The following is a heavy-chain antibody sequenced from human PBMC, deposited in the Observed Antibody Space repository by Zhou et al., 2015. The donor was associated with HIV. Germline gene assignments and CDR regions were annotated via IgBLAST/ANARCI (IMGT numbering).Heavy chain of an antibody. CDR2: IIPIFGTA. Sequence: QVQLVQSGAEVKKPGSSVRVSCTASGGSLGNYGISWVRQAPGQGLEWMGGIIPIFGTANYAQKFQGRVTITADKSTSTAYMELSSLRSEDTAVYYCASPPLEVVTAIPLYYYGMDVWGQGP. CDR3: ASPPLEVVTAIPLYYYGMDV. J-gene: IGHJ6*02. CDR1: GGSLGNYG. D-gene: IGHD2-21*02. V-gene: IGHV1-69*06.